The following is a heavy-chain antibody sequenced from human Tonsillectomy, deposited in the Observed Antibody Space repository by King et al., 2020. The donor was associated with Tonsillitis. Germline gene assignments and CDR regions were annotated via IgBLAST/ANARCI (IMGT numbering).Heavy chain of an antibody. J-gene: IGHJ4*02. CDR1: GYTFSDYS. CDR2: INAAIGDT. Sequence: VQLVQSGAEVKKPGASVKVSCKASGYTFSDYSIHWVRQAPGQGLEWMGWINAAIGDTKYSQKFQGRVTITKDTSASTASMELTSLISEDTAVYYCARAPLVVPADMDYWGQGTLVTVSS. D-gene: IGHD2-2*01. CDR3: ARAPLVVPADMDY. V-gene: IGHV1-3*01.